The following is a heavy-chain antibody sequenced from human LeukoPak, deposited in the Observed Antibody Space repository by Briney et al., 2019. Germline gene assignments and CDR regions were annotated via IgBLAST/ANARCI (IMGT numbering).Heavy chain of an antibody. CDR2: ISDSGDST. Sequence: GGSLRLSCAASGFTFSSYAMNWVRRAPGKGLEWVSVISDSGDSTYYTDSVKGRFTISRDNSKNTLYLQMNSLRAEDTALYYCARGQQLVKTDWGQGTLVTVSS. CDR1: GFTFSSYA. CDR3: ARGQQLVKTD. V-gene: IGHV3-23*01. J-gene: IGHJ4*02. D-gene: IGHD6-13*01.